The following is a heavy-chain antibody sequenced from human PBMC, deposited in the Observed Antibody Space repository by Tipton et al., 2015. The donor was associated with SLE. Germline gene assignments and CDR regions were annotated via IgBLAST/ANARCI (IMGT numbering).Heavy chain of an antibody. J-gene: IGHJ4*02. D-gene: IGHD6-25*01. CDR3: ARDGSD. CDR2: IHYLEST. Sequence: TLSLTCTVSGGSISSYYWSWIRQPPGKGLEWIGYIHYLESTNYNPSLKSRVTISVDTSKNQFSLKLSSVIAADTAVYYCARDGSDWGQGTLVTVSS. CDR1: GGSISSYY. V-gene: IGHV4-59*12.